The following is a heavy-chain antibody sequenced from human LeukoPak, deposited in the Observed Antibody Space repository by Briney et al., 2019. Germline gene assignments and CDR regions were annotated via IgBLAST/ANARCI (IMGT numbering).Heavy chain of an antibody. CDR3: ARATRRAAASTRAFDI. J-gene: IGHJ3*02. CDR1: GGPISSYY. Sequence: SETLSLTCTVSGGPISSYYWSWIRQPPGKGLEWIGYIYYSGSTNYNPSLKSRVTISVDTSKNQFSLKLSSVTAADTAVYYCARATRRAAASTRAFDIWGQGTMVTVSS. D-gene: IGHD6-13*01. V-gene: IGHV4-59*01. CDR2: IYYSGST.